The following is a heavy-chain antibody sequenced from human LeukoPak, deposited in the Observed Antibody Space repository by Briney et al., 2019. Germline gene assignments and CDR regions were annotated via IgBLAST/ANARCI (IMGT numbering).Heavy chain of an antibody. V-gene: IGHV3-21*01. Sequence: GGSLRLSCAASGFTFSSYSMNWVRQAPGKGLEWVSSISSSSSYIYYADSVKGRFTISRDNAKNSLYLQMNSLRAEDTAVYYCARDCSSTSCLVGADPHSYYYYGMDVWGQGTTVTVSS. J-gene: IGHJ6*02. CDR2: ISSSSSYI. CDR1: GFTFSSYS. CDR3: ARDCSSTSCLVGADPHSYYYYGMDV. D-gene: IGHD2-2*01.